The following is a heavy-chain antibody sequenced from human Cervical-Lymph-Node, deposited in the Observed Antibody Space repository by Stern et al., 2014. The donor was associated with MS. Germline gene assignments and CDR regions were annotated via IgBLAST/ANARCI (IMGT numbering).Heavy chain of an antibody. CDR2: IYWDDDK. CDR3: AHRTPDSSGYYYHYFDY. D-gene: IGHD3-22*01. J-gene: IGHJ4*02. CDR1: GFSLSTSGVG. Sequence: QITLKESGPTLVKPTQTLTLTCTFSGFSLSTSGVGVGWIRQPPGKALEWLALIYWDDDKRYSPSLKIRLTITKDTSKNQVVLTMTNMDPVDTATYYCAHRTPDSSGYYYHYFDYWGQGTLVTVSS. V-gene: IGHV2-5*02.